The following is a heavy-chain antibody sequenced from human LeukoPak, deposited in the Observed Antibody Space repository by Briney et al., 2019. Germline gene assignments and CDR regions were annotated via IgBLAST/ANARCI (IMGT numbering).Heavy chain of an antibody. CDR2: MNPNSGNT. CDR1: GYTFISYD. J-gene: IGHJ4*02. Sequence: ASVKVSCKASGYTFISYDINWVRQATGQGLEWMGWMNPNSGNTGYAQKFQGRVTITRNTSISTAYMELSSLRSDDTAVYYCARVMGGSSGSLDYWGQGTLVTVSS. V-gene: IGHV1-8*03. D-gene: IGHD3-22*01. CDR3: ARVMGGSSGSLDY.